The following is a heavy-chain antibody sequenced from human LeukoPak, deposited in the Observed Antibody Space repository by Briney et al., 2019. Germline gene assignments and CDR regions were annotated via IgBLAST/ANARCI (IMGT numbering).Heavy chain of an antibody. D-gene: IGHD3-22*01. CDR2: VSYDGSYK. CDR3: ARDRTLYDSSGYLDY. Sequence: GGSLRLSCAASGFTFSNYALHWVRQAPGKGLEWVAVVSYDGSYKFYADSVKGRFTISRDNAKNSLYLQMNSLRAEDTAVYYCARDRTLYDSSGYLDYWGQGTLVTVSS. CDR1: GFTFSNYA. V-gene: IGHV3-30*04. J-gene: IGHJ4*02.